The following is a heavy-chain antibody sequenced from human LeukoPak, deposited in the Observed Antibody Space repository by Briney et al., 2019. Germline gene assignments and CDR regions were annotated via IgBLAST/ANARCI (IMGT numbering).Heavy chain of an antibody. CDR1: GGSFSGYY. Sequence: SETLSLTCAVYGGSFSGYYWSWIRQPPGKGLEWIGEINHSGSTNYNPSLKGRVTISVDTSKNQFSLKLSSVTAADTAVYYCARVVDTIYYFDYWGQGTLVTVSS. D-gene: IGHD5-18*01. CDR3: ARVVDTIYYFDY. V-gene: IGHV4-34*01. J-gene: IGHJ4*02. CDR2: INHSGST.